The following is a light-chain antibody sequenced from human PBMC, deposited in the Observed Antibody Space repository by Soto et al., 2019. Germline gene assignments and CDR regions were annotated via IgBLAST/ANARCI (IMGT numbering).Light chain of an antibody. V-gene: IGKV1-9*01. CDR3: QQLNTYPLT. J-gene: IGKJ4*01. Sequence: DIQLTQSPSFLSASVVDRVTITCRASQGISSYLAWYQQKPGKAPNLLIYAASTLQSGVPSRFSGSGSGTDFTLTISSLQPEDFATYYCQQLNTYPLTFGGGTKVDIK. CDR1: QGISSY. CDR2: AAS.